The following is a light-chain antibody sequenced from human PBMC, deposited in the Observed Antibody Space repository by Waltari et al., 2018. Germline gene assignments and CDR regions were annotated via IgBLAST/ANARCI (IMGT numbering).Light chain of an antibody. CDR2: DDS. Sequence: SYVLTQPPSVSVAPGKTASLTWGGNNIGGYRVHWYQHKPGQAPTLVIHDDSGRHSGSPERLSGSNSGNTATLTISRVEAGDEADYYCQVWDSNSDHRVFGGGTKLTVL. CDR1: NIGGYR. V-gene: IGLV3-21*04. CDR3: QVWDSNSDHRV. J-gene: IGLJ3*02.